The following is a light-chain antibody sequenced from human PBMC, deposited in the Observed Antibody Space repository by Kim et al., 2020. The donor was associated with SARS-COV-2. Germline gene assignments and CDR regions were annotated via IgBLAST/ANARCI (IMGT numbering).Light chain of an antibody. V-gene: IGLV2-11*01. CDR1: SSDVSAYNY. J-gene: IGLJ1*01. CDR3: CSFAGSIYV. Sequence: QSALTQPRSVSGSPGQSVTISCTGTSSDVSAYNYVSWYQQHPGKAPKLIIYDVTKRPSGVPDRFSGSKSGNTASLTVSGLQAEDEADYYCCSFAGSIYVFGTGTKVTVL. CDR2: DVT.